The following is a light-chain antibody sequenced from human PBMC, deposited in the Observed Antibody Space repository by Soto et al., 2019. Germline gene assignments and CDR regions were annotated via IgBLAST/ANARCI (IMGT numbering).Light chain of an antibody. CDR3: SSFAGTNSFV. CDR1: TSDIGAYNY. V-gene: IGLV2-8*01. J-gene: IGLJ1*01. Sequence: QSVLTQPPSASGSPGQSVTISCTGTTSDIGAYNYVSWYHQRPGKAPKLIIYEVTRRPSGVPDRIFGAKSDTTASLTVSGLQADDEGHYYCSSFAGTNSFVFGTGTKLTVL. CDR2: EVT.